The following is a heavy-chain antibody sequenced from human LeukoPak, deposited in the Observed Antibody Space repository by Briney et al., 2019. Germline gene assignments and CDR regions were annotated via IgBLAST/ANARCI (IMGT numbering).Heavy chain of an antibody. V-gene: IGHV3-21*01. D-gene: IGHD5-24*01. CDR1: GFTFSSYS. CDR3: ARDGTDGYNYFDY. Sequence: PGGSLRLSCAASGFTFSSYSMNWVRQAPGKGLEWVSSISSSSSYIYYADSVKGRFTISRDSAKNSLYLQMNSLRAEDTAVYYCARDGTDGYNYFDYWGQGTLVTVSS. CDR2: ISSSSSYI. J-gene: IGHJ4*02.